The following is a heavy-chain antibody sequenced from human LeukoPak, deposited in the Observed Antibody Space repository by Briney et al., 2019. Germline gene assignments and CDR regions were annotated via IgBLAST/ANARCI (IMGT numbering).Heavy chain of an antibody. V-gene: IGHV3-48*01. Sequence: GGSLRLSCAASGFTFSSYSMNWVRQAPGKGLEWVSYISSSSTIYYADSVKGRFTISRDNSKNTLYLQMNSLRAEDTAVYYCAKITTYSSSSDYWGQGTLVTVSS. CDR3: AKITTYSSSSDY. CDR2: ISSSSTI. J-gene: IGHJ4*02. CDR1: GFTFSSYS. D-gene: IGHD6-6*01.